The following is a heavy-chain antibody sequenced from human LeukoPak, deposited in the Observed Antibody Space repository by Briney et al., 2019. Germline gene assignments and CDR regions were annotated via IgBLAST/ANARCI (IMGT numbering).Heavy chain of an antibody. CDR1: GFSVRDFW. V-gene: IGHV3-7*01. D-gene: IGHD1-1*01. CDR3: VRGGWELDY. CDR2: IKEDRTAD. Sequence: GGSLRLSCAASGFSVRDFWMAWVRQSPGKGLEWVAHIKEDRTADYYVDSVKGRFSISKDDGKNSLHLQMNSLRVEDTAVYYCVRGGWELDYWGQGTLVTVSS. J-gene: IGHJ4*02.